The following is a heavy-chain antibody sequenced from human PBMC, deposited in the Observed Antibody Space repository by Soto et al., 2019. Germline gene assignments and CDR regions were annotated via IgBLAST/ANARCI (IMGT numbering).Heavy chain of an antibody. CDR2: ISYDGSNK. J-gene: IGHJ6*02. CDR3: ARSRDTAKARAYYYYGMDV. Sequence: GGSLRLSCAASGFTFSSYAMHWVRQAPGKGLEWVAVISYDGSNKYYADSVKGRFTISRDNSKNTLYLQMNSLRAEDTAVYYCARSRDTAKARAYYYYGMDVWSQGTTVTVSS. V-gene: IGHV3-30-3*01. CDR1: GFTFSSYA. D-gene: IGHD5-18*01.